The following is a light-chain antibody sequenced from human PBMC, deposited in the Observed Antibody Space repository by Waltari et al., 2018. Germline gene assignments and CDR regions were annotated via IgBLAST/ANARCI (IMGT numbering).Light chain of an antibody. J-gene: IGLJ1*01. CDR1: SSDIGFYNF. CDR3: SSFTTARTYI. CDR2: AVT. V-gene: IGLV2-14*03. Sequence: QSALTQPASVSASLGQSITISCVGTSSDIGFYNFVSWSQQYPGKDPKLIFNAVTGRPAGVSNRFSGSKSGNTASLTISGLRPEDEADYYCSSFTTARTYIFASGTRVTVL.